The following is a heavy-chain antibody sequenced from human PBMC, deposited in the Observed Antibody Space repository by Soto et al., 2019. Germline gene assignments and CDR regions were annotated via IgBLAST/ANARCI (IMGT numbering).Heavy chain of an antibody. CDR2: ISGSGGST. V-gene: IGHV3-23*01. D-gene: IGHD6-19*01. Sequence: GGSLRLSCAASGFTFSSYAMSWVRQAPGKGLEWVSAISGSGGSTYYADSVKGRFTISRDNSKNTLYLQMNSLRAEDTAVYYCANAFYSSRGGDFDYWGQGTLVTVSS. CDR1: GFTFSSYA. CDR3: ANAFYSSRGGDFDY. J-gene: IGHJ4*02.